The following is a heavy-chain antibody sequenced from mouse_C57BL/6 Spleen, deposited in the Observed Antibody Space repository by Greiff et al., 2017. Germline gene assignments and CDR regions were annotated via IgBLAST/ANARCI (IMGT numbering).Heavy chain of an antibody. D-gene: IGHD2-5*01. J-gene: IGHJ4*01. CDR3: ARGGGSNYDYAMDY. V-gene: IGHV1-7*01. CDR1: GYTFTSYW. CDR2: INPSSGDT. Sequence: QVQLQQSGAELAKPGASVQLSCKASGYTFTSYWMPWVKQRPGQGLEWIGYINPSSGDTTYNQKFKYKATLTAAKSSSTAYMQLSSLTYEDSAVYYCARGGGSNYDYAMDYWGQGTSVTVSS.